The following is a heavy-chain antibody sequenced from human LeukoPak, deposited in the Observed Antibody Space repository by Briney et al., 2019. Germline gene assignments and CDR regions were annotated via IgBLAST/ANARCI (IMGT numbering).Heavy chain of an antibody. CDR1: GYTFTSYD. D-gene: IGHD3-3*01. Sequence: ASVKVSCKASGYTFTSYDINWVRQATGQGLEWMGWMNPNSGNTGYAQKFQGRVTITRNTSISTAYMELSSLRSEDTAVYYCARGRVKGYDFWSGYRPRFRYHYMDVWGKGTTVTVSS. J-gene: IGHJ6*03. V-gene: IGHV1-8*03. CDR3: ARGRVKGYDFWSGYRPRFRYHYMDV. CDR2: MNPNSGNT.